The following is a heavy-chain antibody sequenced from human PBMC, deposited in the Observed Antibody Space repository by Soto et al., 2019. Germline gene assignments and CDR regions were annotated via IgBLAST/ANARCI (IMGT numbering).Heavy chain of an antibody. Sequence: QVQLMQSGAEVKKPGSSVKVSCKASGGTFSTSAISWVRQAPGEGLEWVGGIMPVFATPDYAQKFQGRVTLSADKXTTTAYLELTSLTTDDTAVYYCARDKDRQQLGGNYYYILDVWGQGTAITVSS. CDR2: IMPVFATP. D-gene: IGHD3-3*02. J-gene: IGHJ6*02. CDR3: ARDKDRQQLGGNYYYILDV. V-gene: IGHV1-69*14. CDR1: GGTFSTSA.